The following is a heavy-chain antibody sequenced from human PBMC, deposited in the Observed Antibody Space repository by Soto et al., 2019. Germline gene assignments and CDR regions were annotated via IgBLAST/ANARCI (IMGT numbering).Heavy chain of an antibody. D-gene: IGHD1-1*01. CDR2: ISAYNGNT. Sequence: QVQLVQSGAEVKKPGASVKVSCKASGYTFTSYGISWVRQAPGQGLEWMGWISAYNGNTNYAQKLQGRVTMTTDTYTRTAYMELRSLRSDDTAVYYCARSQLGPPGYYYYYYGMDVWGPGTTVTVSS. CDR3: ARSQLGPPGYYYYYYGMDV. V-gene: IGHV1-18*04. CDR1: GYTFTSYG. J-gene: IGHJ6*02.